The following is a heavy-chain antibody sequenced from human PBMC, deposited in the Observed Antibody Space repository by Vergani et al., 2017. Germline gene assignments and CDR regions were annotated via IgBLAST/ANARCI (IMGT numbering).Heavy chain of an antibody. CDR3: AKHFRGWGIDY. J-gene: IGHJ4*02. CDR2: IQFDGSNQ. D-gene: IGHD3-16*01. Sequence: QLQLVESGGGVVQPGRSLRLSCAASGFNFNNFGIHWVRQGPGKGLEFVAFIQFDGSNQYYADSVKGRFTLSRDFSKNTLYLQMNSLRTDDTATYYCAKHFRGWGIDYWGQGTQVIVSS. CDR1: GFNFNNFG. V-gene: IGHV3-30*18.